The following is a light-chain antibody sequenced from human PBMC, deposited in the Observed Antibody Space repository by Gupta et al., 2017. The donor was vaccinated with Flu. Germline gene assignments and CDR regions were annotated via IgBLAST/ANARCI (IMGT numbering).Light chain of an antibody. CDR1: NSLSSNY. Sequence: LSSSPRERSTRTCIASNSLSSNYLTWYQQKVGQAPRLLIYHASSRAASIPDRFSGSGCGTDFTLTISRLEPEDFAVYYCQQYCNSPPGATFGQGTRLEIK. CDR2: HAS. V-gene: IGKV3-20*01. CDR3: QQYCNSPPGAT. J-gene: IGKJ5*01.